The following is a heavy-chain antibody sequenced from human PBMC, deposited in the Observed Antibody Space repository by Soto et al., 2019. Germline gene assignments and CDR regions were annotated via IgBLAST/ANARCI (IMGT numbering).Heavy chain of an antibody. V-gene: IGHV3-7*05. CDR3: AREDIVVVPAAPFDY. Sequence: PGGSLRLSCAASGFTFSSYWMSWVRQAPGKGLEWVANIKQDGSEKYYVDSVKGRFTISRDNAKNSLYLQMNSLRAEDTAVYYCAREDIVVVPAAPFDYWGQGTLVTVSS. CDR1: GFTFSSYW. J-gene: IGHJ4*02. CDR2: IKQDGSEK. D-gene: IGHD2-2*01.